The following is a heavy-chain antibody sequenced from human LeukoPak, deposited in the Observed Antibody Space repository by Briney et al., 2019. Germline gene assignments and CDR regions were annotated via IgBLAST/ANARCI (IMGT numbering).Heavy chain of an antibody. Sequence: GGSLRLSCAASGFTFSSYSMNWVRQAPGKGLEWVSSISSSSSYIYYADSVKGRFTISRDNAKNSLYLQMNSLRAEDTAVYYCARDHFSVPWNSNWFDPWGQGALVTVSS. CDR3: ARDHFSVPWNSNWFDP. J-gene: IGHJ5*02. V-gene: IGHV3-21*01. D-gene: IGHD1-7*01. CDR2: ISSSSSYI. CDR1: GFTFSSYS.